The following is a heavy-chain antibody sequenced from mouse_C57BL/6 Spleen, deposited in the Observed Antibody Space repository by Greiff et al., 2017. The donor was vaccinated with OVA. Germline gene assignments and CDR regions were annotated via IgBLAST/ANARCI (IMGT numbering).Heavy chain of an antibody. CDR3: TRGNWDVGY. Sequence: QLQQSGAELVRPGASVTLSCKASGYTFTDYEMHWVKQTPVHGLEWIGAIDPETGGTAYNQKFKGKAILTADKSSSTAYMELRSLTSEDSAVYYCTRGNWDVGYWGQGTTLTVSS. V-gene: IGHV1-15*01. CDR2: IDPETGGT. D-gene: IGHD4-1*01. CDR1: GYTFTDYE. J-gene: IGHJ2*01.